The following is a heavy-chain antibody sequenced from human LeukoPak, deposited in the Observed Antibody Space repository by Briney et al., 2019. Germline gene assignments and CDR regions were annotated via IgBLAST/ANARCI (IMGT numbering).Heavy chain of an antibody. CDR3: ARADCSSSTCYLRRSWFDP. CDR1: GFTLSYFD. D-gene: IGHD2-2*01. Sequence: GGSLRLSCAASGFTLSYFDMNWARQAPGKGLEWVSSISTSSRYIYYKDSVRGRFTISRDDAKNSLHLEMNSLRAEDTAVYYCARADCSSSTCYLRRSWFDPWGQGTLVTVSS. J-gene: IGHJ5*02. CDR2: ISTSSRYI. V-gene: IGHV3-21*01.